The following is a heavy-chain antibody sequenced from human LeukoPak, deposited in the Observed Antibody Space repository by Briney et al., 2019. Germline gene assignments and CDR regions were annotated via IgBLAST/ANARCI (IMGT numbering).Heavy chain of an antibody. CDR2: ISGSGGST. Sequence: GGSLRLSCAASGFTFSSYAMSWVRQAPGKGLEWVSAISGSGGSTYYADSVKGRFTISRDNSKNTLYLQMNSLRAEDTAVYYCAKDSDYYYDSSGYYPDWGQGTLVTVSS. V-gene: IGHV3-23*01. CDR1: GFTFSSYA. D-gene: IGHD3-22*01. J-gene: IGHJ4*02. CDR3: AKDSDYYYDSSGYYPD.